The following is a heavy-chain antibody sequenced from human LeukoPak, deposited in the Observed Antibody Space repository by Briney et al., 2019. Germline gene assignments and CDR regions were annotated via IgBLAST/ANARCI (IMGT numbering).Heavy chain of an antibody. V-gene: IGHV3-53*01. CDR3: AKSNGYGLIDI. J-gene: IGHJ3*02. Sequence: GSLRLSCAASGFTISSNYMSWVRQAPGKGLEWVSVIYSGGSTYYADSVKGRFTISRDNSKNTLYLQMNSLRAEDTAVYYCAKSNGYGLIDIWGQGTMVTVSS. D-gene: IGHD3-22*01. CDR2: IYSGGST. CDR1: GFTISSNY.